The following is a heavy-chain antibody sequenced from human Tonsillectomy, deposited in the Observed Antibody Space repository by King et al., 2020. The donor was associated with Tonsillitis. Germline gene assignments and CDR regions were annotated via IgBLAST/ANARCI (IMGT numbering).Heavy chain of an antibody. CDR1: GYTFTNYG. J-gene: IGHJ4*02. CDR3: ARSDIVVVPDAFDY. CDR2: ITVYNGNT. D-gene: IGHD2-2*01. V-gene: IGHV1-18*04. Sequence: QLVQSGAEVKKPGASVKVSCKASGYTFTNYGVSWVRQAPGQGLEWMGWITVYNGNTNYAQMLQGRVTKTTDTSTSTAYMELRSLRSDDTAVYYCARSDIVVVPDAFDYWGQGTLVTVSS.